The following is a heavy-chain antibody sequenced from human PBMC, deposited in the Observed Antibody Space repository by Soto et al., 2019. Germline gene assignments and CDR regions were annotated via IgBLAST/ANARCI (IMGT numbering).Heavy chain of an antibody. CDR3: ARHQYCDYECYGMDV. CDR1: GGSVSSDSYY. CDR2: IYYSGST. V-gene: IGHV4-61*01. J-gene: IGHJ6*02. Sequence: SETLSLTCTVSGGSVSSDSYYWSWIRQPPGKGLEWIGYIYYSGSTNYNPSLKSRVTISLDTSENQFSLKLTSVTAADTAVYYCARHQYCDYECYGMDVWGQGTKVTVYS. D-gene: IGHD2-21*01.